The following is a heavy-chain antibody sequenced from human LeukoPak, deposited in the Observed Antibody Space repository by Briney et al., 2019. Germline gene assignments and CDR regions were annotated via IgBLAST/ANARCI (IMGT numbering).Heavy chain of an antibody. D-gene: IGHD2-2*01. J-gene: IGHJ4*02. CDR2: ITSDGTSI. Sequence: GGSLRLSCAASGFSFSTTWMHWVRQPPGQGLVWVARITSDGTSISYAESVKGRFTISRDNAKNTLYLQMNSLRVDDTAIYYCARDWYHAIDYWGQGTLVTVSS. V-gene: IGHV3-74*03. CDR3: ARDWYHAIDY. CDR1: GFSFSTTW.